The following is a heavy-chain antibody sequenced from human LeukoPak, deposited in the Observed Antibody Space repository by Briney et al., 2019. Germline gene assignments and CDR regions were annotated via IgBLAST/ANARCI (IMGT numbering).Heavy chain of an antibody. V-gene: IGHV1-18*01. CDR1: GYIFTSYG. CDR2: ISAYNGNT. D-gene: IGHD6-13*01. CDR3: ARISSWYGQEYFDY. J-gene: IGHJ4*02. Sequence: VASVKVSCKASGYIFTSYGVSWVRQAPGQGLEWMGWISAYNGNTNYAQKLQGRVTMTTDTSTSTAYMELRSLGSDDTAMYYCARISSWYGQEYFDYWGQGTLVTVSS.